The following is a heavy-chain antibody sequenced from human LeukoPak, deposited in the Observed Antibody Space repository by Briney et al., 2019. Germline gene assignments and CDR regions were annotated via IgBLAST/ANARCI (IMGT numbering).Heavy chain of an antibody. V-gene: IGHV3-21*01. CDR2: ISSSSSYI. D-gene: IGHD3-22*01. J-gene: IGHJ3*02. Sequence: GGSLRLSCAASGFTFSSYSMNWVRQAPGKGPEWVSSISSSSSYIYYADSVKGRFTISRDNAKNSLYLQMNSLRAEDTAVYYCARAGGITMIRGLKVLDAFDIWGQGAPVTVSS. CDR1: GFTFSSYS. CDR3: ARAGGITMIRGLKVLDAFDI.